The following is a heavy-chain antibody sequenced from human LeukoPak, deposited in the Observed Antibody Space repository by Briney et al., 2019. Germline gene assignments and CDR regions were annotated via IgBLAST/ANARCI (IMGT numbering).Heavy chain of an antibody. CDR2: ISGGGGKT. Sequence: PGGSLRFSCAASGFTFSIYDLIWVRQAPGKGLEWVSAISGGGGKTYYADSVKGRFTISRDNSKKSLYLQMNSLRAEDTAVYYCAKNGTKAEPENNCGQGTLVTVSS. CDR1: GFTFSIYD. D-gene: IGHD2/OR15-2a*01. J-gene: IGHJ4*02. V-gene: IGHV3-23*01. CDR3: AKNGTKAEPENN.